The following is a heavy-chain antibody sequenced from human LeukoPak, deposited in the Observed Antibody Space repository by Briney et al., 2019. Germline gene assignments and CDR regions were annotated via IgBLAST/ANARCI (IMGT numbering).Heavy chain of an antibody. CDR2: ISYDGSNK. CDR1: GFTFSSYA. CDR3: AKDRGDSSSWSRSPYYYYYGMDV. D-gene: IGHD6-13*01. V-gene: IGHV3-30*18. Sequence: GGSLRLSCAASGFTFSSYAMSWVRQAPGKGLEWVAVISYDGSNKYYADSVKGRFTISRDNSKNTLYLQMNSLRAEDTAVYYCAKDRGDSSSWSRSPYYYYYGMDVWGQGTTVTVSS. J-gene: IGHJ6*02.